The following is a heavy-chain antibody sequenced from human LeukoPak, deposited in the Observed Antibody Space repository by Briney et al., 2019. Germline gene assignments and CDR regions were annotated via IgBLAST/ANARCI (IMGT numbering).Heavy chain of an antibody. J-gene: IGHJ4*02. D-gene: IGHD5-12*01. Sequence: PGRSLRLSCAASGFTFSSYGMHWARQAPGKGLEWVAAISYDGSDKYYADSVKGRFTISRDNSKNTLYLQMNSLRAEDTAVYYCAKDRLGTLYWGQGTLVTVSS. CDR2: ISYDGSDK. V-gene: IGHV3-30*18. CDR1: GFTFSSYG. CDR3: AKDRLGTLY.